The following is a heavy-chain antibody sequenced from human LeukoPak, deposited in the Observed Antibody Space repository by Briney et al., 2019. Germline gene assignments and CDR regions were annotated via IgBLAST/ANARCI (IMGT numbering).Heavy chain of an antibody. D-gene: IGHD2-2*01. CDR1: GFTFSSYA. CDR2: ISGSGSST. V-gene: IGHV3-23*01. J-gene: IGHJ4*02. Sequence: GGSLRLSCAASGFTFSSYAMSWVRQAPGKGLEWVSAISGSGSSTYYADSVKGRFTISRDNSNNTLYLQMNSLRAEDTAVYYCAISKSGCSSTSCYAISFDYWGQGTLATVSS. CDR3: AISKSGCSSTSCYAISFDY.